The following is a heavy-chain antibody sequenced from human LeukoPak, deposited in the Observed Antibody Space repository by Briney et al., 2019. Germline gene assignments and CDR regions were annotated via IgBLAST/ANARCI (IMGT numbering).Heavy chain of an antibody. D-gene: IGHD1-1*01. V-gene: IGHV1-18*04. CDR3: TRATGGLSDY. CDR1: GYIFTNYD. Sequence: ASVKVSCKTSGYIFTNYDINWVRQAPGQGLEWMGWIRPYNGDTKYAQKFQDRVTMSTDTSTSTTYMELRSLRSDATAVYYCTRATGGLSDYWGQATLVTVSS. J-gene: IGHJ4*02. CDR2: IRPYNGDT.